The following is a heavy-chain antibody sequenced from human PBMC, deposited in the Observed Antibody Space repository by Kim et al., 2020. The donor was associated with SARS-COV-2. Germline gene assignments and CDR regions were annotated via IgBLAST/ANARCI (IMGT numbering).Heavy chain of an antibody. Sequence: GGSLRLSCAASGFTFSSYAMHWVRQAPGKGLEWLSFISNSGSNKYYGDSVKGRFTISRDNSKNTLYLQMNWLRAEDTAVYYCTSPFYYDSNGPPFFDYWGQGTLVTVSS. CDR3: TSPFYYDSNGPPFFDY. CDR2: ISNSGSNK. J-gene: IGHJ4*02. CDR1: GFTFSSYA. V-gene: IGHV3-30*04. D-gene: IGHD3-22*01.